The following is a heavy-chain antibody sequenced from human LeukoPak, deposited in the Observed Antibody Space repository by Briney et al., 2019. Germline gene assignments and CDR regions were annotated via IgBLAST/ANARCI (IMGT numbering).Heavy chain of an antibody. V-gene: IGHV4-61*02. J-gene: IGHJ3*02. CDR2: IYTSGST. CDR3: ARDLITMVRDDAFDI. D-gene: IGHD3-10*01. CDR1: GGSISSGSYY. Sequence: SQTLSLTCTVSGGSISSGSYYWSWLRQPAGKGLEWIGRIYTSGSTNYNPSLKSRVTISVDTSKNQFSLKLSSVTAADTAVYYCARDLITMVRDDAFDIWGQGTMVTVSS.